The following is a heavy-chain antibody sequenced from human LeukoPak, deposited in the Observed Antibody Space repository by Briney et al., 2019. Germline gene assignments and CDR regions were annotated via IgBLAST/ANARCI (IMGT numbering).Heavy chain of an antibody. D-gene: IGHD2-15*01. J-gene: IGHJ4*02. Sequence: SETLSLTCAVSGGSISSRNWWSWVRQPPGKGLERIGEMYHSGSTNYNPSLKSRVTISVDKSKNQFSLKLSSVTAADTAVYYCARDGLGYCSGGSCFRAGYFDYWGQGTLVTVSS. CDR3: ARDGLGYCSGGSCFRAGYFDY. V-gene: IGHV4-4*02. CDR2: MYHSGST. CDR1: GGSISSRNW.